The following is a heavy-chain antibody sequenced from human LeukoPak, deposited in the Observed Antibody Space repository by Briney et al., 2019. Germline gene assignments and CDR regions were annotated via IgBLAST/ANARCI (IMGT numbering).Heavy chain of an antibody. CDR3: ARGSVHYYFDY. J-gene: IGHJ4*02. V-gene: IGHV4-59*06. CDR1: GGSISTYY. Sequence: SETLSLTCTVSGGSISTYYGNWIRQAPGKGLEWIGYIYYSGSTYYNPSLKSRVTISVDTSKNQFSLKLSSVTAADTAVYYCARGSVHYYFDYWGQGTLVTVSS. CDR2: IYYSGST. D-gene: IGHD3-10*01.